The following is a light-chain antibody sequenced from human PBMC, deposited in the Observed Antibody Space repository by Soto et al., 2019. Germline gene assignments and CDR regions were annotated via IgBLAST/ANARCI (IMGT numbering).Light chain of an antibody. CDR2: EVS. J-gene: IGLJ3*02. CDR1: SSDVGGYNY. Sequence: QSVLTQPASVSGSPGQSITISCTGTSSDVGGYNYVSWYQQHPGKAPKLMIYEVSNRPSGVSNRFSGSKSGNTASLTISGLQAEGEADYYCGSYTSSSTLVFGGGTKVTV. V-gene: IGLV2-14*01. CDR3: GSYTSSSTLV.